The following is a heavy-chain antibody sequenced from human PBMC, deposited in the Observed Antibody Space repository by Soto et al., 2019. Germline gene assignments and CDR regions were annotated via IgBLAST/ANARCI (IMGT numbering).Heavy chain of an antibody. Sequence: GSCKASGYTFTGYYMHWVRQAPGQGLEWMGWINPNSGGTNYAQKFQGRVTMTRDTSISTAYMELSRLRSDDTAVYYCARFSTMVRGLCMDVWGQGTTVTVSS. CDR2: INPNSGGT. J-gene: IGHJ6*02. CDR1: GYTFTGYY. V-gene: IGHV1-2*02. D-gene: IGHD3-10*01. CDR3: ARFSTMVRGLCMDV.